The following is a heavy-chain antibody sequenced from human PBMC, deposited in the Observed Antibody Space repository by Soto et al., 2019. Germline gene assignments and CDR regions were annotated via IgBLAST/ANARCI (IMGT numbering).Heavy chain of an antibody. J-gene: IGHJ5*02. CDR3: TTEEGSGYPNWFDP. V-gene: IGHV3-15*01. Sequence: EVQLVESGGGLVKPGGSLRLSCAASGFTFSNAWMSWVRQAPGKGLEWVGRIKSKTDGGTTDYAAPVKGRFTISRDDSKNTLYLQMNSLKTEDTAVYYCTTEEGSGYPNWFDPWGQGTLVTVSS. CDR2: IKSKTDGGTT. CDR1: GFTFSNAW. D-gene: IGHD3-22*01.